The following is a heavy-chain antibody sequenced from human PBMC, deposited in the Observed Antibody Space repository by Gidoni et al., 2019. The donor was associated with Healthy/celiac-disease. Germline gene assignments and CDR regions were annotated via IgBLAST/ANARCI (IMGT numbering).Heavy chain of an antibody. D-gene: IGHD3-22*01. Sequence: EVQLVQSGAEVKKPGESLKISCKGSGYRFTNYWIGWVRQMSGKGLEWMGIIYPADSNIRYIPSFQGQVTISADKSISTAYLQWSSLKASDTAMYYCARRGDDSSVGVAFDIWGQGTMVTVSS. J-gene: IGHJ3*02. CDR1: GYRFTNYW. CDR3: ARRGDDSSVGVAFDI. V-gene: IGHV5-51*01. CDR2: IYPADSNI.